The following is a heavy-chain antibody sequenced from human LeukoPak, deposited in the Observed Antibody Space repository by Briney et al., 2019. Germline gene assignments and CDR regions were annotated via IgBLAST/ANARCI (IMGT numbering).Heavy chain of an antibody. Sequence: SGTLSLTCGVSGYSIINGYHWGWIRQPPGKGLEWIGSIHHSGSIYHNPSLKSRVTISVDTSKNQFSLKLTSVTASDTAVYYCARINWNPDYWGQGTLVTVSS. CDR1: GYSIINGYH. D-gene: IGHD1-1*01. CDR2: IHHSGSI. CDR3: ARINWNPDY. J-gene: IGHJ4*02. V-gene: IGHV4-38-2*01.